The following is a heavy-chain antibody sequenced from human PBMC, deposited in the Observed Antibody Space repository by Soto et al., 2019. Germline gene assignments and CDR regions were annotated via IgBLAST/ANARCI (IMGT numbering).Heavy chain of an antibody. Sequence: GGSLRLPCAASGFPFSSYAISWVLPGPGKGREWVSAISGSGGSTYYADSVKGRFTISRDNSKNTLYLQMNSLRAEDTAVYYCAKRADTAMERHYYYMDVWGKGTTVTVSS. CDR2: ISGSGGST. D-gene: IGHD5-18*01. CDR3: AKRADTAMERHYYYMDV. J-gene: IGHJ6*03. V-gene: IGHV3-23*01. CDR1: GFPFSSYA.